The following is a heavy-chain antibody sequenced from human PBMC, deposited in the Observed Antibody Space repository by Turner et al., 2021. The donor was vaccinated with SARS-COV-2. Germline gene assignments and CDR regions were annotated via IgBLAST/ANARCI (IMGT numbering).Heavy chain of an antibody. CDR1: VFIFSSFG. CDR2: IWYDGSNE. J-gene: IGHJ6*02. V-gene: IGHV3-33*01. Sequence: QVQLVESGGGVVQPGRSLRLSCAASVFIFSSFGMHWVRQAPGKGLEWVAVIWYDGSNEYYADSVKGRFTITRDNSKNTLYLQMNSLRAEDTAVYYCARDCLPLLAFYYGLDVWGQGTTVTVSS. D-gene: IGHD2-15*01. CDR3: ARDCLPLLAFYYGLDV.